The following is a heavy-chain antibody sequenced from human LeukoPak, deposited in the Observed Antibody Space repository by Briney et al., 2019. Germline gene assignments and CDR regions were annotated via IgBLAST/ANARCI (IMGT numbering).Heavy chain of an antibody. Sequence: SETLSLTCTVSGGSISSATYYWGWIRQPPGKGLEWIGYIYYSGSTNYNPSLKSRVTISVDTSKNQFSLKLSSVTAADTAVYFFASHDSSGDPNFDYWGQGTLVTVSS. J-gene: IGHJ4*02. D-gene: IGHD3-22*01. CDR3: ASHDSSGDPNFDY. CDR2: IYYSGST. V-gene: IGHV4-61*01. CDR1: GGSISSATYY.